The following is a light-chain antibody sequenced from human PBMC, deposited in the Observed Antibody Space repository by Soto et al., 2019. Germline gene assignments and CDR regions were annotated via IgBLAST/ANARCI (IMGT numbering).Light chain of an antibody. V-gene: IGKV3-20*01. J-gene: IGKJ1*01. CDR3: QQYGSSLTWT. Sequence: EIVLTHSPGRLSXXXGXXAXLXCGAIQSVSSSYLAWYQQKPGQAPRLLIYGASSRATGIPDRFSGSGSGTDFTLTISRLEPEDFAVYYCQQYGSSLTWTFGQGTKVDIK. CDR2: GAS. CDR1: QSVSSSY.